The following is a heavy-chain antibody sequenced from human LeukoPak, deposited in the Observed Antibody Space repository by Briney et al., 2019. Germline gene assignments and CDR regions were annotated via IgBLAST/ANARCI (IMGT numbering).Heavy chain of an antibody. J-gene: IGHJ4*02. Sequence: PSETLFLTCTVSGGSISSSSYYWGWIRQPPGKGLEWIGSIYYSGSTYYNPSLKSRVTISVDTSKNQFSLKLSSVTAADTAVYYCARYKGEFDYWGQGTLVTVSS. CDR2: IYYSGST. V-gene: IGHV4-39*01. D-gene: IGHD3-10*01. CDR1: GGSISSSSYY. CDR3: ARYKGEFDY.